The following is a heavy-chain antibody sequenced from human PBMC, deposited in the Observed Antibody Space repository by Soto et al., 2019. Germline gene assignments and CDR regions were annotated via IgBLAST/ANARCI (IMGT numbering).Heavy chain of an antibody. CDR1: GGTFSSYT. V-gene: IGHV1-69*04. J-gene: IGHJ6*02. D-gene: IGHD3-10*01. CDR3: ARDGAVEINYYGSGTPTYYYYGMDV. CDR2: IIPILGIA. Sequence: GASVKVSCKASGGTFSSYTISWVRQAPGQGLEWMGRIIPILGIANYAQKFQGRVTITADKSTSTAYMELSSLRSEDTAVYYCARDGAVEINYYGSGTPTYYYYGMDVWGQGTTVTVSS.